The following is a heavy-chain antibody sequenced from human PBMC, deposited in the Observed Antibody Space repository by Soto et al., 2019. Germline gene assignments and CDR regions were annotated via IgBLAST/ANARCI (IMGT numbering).Heavy chain of an antibody. CDR2: INAGNGNT. V-gene: IGHV1-3*01. D-gene: IGHD3-10*01. CDR1: GYTFTSYA. J-gene: IGHJ5*02. CDR3: ARDFSGGYYKVDWFDP. Sequence: ASVKVSCKASGYTFTSYAMHWVRQAPGQRLEWMGWINAGNGNTKYSQKFQGRVTITGDTSASTAYMELSSLRSEDTAVYYCARDFSGGYYKVDWFDPWGQGTLVTVSS.